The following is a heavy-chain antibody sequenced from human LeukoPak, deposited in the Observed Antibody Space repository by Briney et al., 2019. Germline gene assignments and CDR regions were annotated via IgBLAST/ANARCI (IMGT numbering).Heavy chain of an antibody. CDR3: AKGRNSSS. D-gene: IGHD6-13*01. V-gene: IGHV3-30*18. J-gene: IGHJ4*02. CDR1: GFTFSSYG. CDR2: ISYDGSNK. Sequence: SGGSLRLSCAASGFTFSSYGMHWVRQAPGEGLEWVAVISYDGSNKYYADSVKGRFTISRDNSKNTLYLQMNSLRAEDTAVYYCAKGRNSSSWSQGTLVTVSS.